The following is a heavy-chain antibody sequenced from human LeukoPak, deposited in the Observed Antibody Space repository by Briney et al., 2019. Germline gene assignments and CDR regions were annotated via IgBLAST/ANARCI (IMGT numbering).Heavy chain of an antibody. CDR3: ARDAPLHYYCSGGSCHRSYFDY. CDR1: GFTFSSYS. Sequence: PGGSLRLSCAASGFTFSSYSMNWVRQALGKGLEWVSYISSSSSTIYYADSVKGRFTISRDNAKNSLYLQMNSLRAEDTAVYYCARDAPLHYYCSGGSCHRSYFDYWGQGTLVTVSS. CDR2: ISSSSSTI. J-gene: IGHJ4*02. D-gene: IGHD2-15*01. V-gene: IGHV3-48*01.